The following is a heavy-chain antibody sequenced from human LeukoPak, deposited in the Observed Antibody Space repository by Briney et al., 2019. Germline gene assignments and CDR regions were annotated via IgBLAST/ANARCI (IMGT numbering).Heavy chain of an antibody. CDR3: ARAGYSYGYVFDY. Sequence: PSETLSLTCTVSGGSISSGGYYWSWIRQHPGKGLEWIGYIYYSGSTYYNPSLKSRVTISVDTSKNQFSLKLSFVTAADTAVYYCARAGYSYGYVFDYWGQGTLVTVSS. CDR2: IYYSGST. V-gene: IGHV4-31*03. J-gene: IGHJ4*02. CDR1: GGSISSGGYY. D-gene: IGHD5-18*01.